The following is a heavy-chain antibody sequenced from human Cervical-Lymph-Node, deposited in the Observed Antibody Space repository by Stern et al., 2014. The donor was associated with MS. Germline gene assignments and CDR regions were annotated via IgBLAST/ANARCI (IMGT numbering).Heavy chain of an antibody. CDR2: IYTSGST. J-gene: IGHJ4*02. D-gene: IGHD3-9*01. V-gene: IGHV4-61*02. CDR3: ARLTVRYFDWLYDY. Sequence: QVQLQESGPGLVKPSQTLSLTCTVSGGSISSGSYYWSWIRQPAGKGLEWIGRIYTSGSTNYNPSPKSRVTISVDTSKNQFSLKLGSVTAADTAVYYCARLTVRYFDWLYDYWGQGTLVTVSS. CDR1: GGSISSGSYY.